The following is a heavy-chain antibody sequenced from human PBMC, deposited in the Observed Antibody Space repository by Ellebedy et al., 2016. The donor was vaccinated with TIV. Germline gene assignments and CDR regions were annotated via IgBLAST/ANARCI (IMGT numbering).Heavy chain of an antibody. Sequence: MPGGSLRLSCAVSGCSFSDYYMAWIRQPPGKGLDWIGYIHDSVITNYNPSLKSRVTMSVDTSKRQLSLKLRSVTAADTAVYYCARRYSGSSYHYFDYWGQGTLVIVSS. D-gene: IGHD1-26*01. CDR1: GCSFSDYY. CDR3: ARRYSGSSYHYFDY. V-gene: IGHV4-59*08. CDR2: IHDSVIT. J-gene: IGHJ4*02.